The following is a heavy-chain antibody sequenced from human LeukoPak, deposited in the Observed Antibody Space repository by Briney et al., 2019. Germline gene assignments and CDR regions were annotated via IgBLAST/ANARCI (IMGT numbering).Heavy chain of an antibody. D-gene: IGHD4-11*01. Sequence: GSLRLSCAASGFTFSSYSMNWVRQPPGKGLEWIGEINHSGSTNYNPSLKSRVTISVDTSKNQFSLKLSSVTAADTAVYCCARVRNYSTAVDPWGQGTLVTVSS. J-gene: IGHJ5*02. CDR3: ARVRNYSTAVDP. CDR2: INHSGST. CDR1: GFTFSSYS. V-gene: IGHV4-34*01.